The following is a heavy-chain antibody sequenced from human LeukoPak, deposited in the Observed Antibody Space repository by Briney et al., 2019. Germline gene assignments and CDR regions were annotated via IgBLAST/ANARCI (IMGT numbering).Heavy chain of an antibody. V-gene: IGHV3-66*01. CDR3: ARAMTTVTPWDY. CDR2: IYNGGST. D-gene: IGHD4-17*01. CDR1: GFTVSSNY. Sequence: GGSLRLSCAASGFTVSSNYMSWVRQAPGKGLEWVSVIYNGGSTYYADSVKGRFTISRDNSKNTLYLQMNSLRAEDTAVYYCARAMTTVTPWDYWGQGTLVTVSS. J-gene: IGHJ4*02.